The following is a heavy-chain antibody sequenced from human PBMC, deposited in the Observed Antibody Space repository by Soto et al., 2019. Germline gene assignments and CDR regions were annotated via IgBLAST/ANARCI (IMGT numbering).Heavy chain of an antibody. J-gene: IGHJ6*02. CDR1: GGSISSYY. CDR2: IYPSGGT. D-gene: IGHD6-13*01. Sequence: PSETLSLTCTVSGGSISSYYWSWIRQPAGKGLEWIGRIYPSGGTNYNPSLKSRVTMSVDTSMKRFSLRLSSVTAADTAVYYCARGSAAGVDYGMDVWGQGTSVTVSS. CDR3: ARGSAAGVDYGMDV. V-gene: IGHV4-4*07.